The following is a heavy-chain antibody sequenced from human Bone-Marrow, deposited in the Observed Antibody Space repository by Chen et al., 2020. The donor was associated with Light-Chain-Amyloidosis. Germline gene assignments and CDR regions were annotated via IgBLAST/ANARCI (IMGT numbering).Heavy chain of an antibody. CDR1: GFTFRSYH. Sequence: EVQILESGGDLVKHGGSMRLSCEASGFTFRSYHMSWVRQASGKGLEWVSSISSTGSAAYYADTVKGRFTISRDNSKNTVHLQMDNLRAEDTAMYYCAKVLSAFDGSYNFDHWGRGNLVTVSS. CDR2: ISSTGSAA. J-gene: IGHJ4*02. D-gene: IGHD3-10*01. CDR3: AKVLSAFDGSYNFDH. V-gene: IGHV3-23*01.